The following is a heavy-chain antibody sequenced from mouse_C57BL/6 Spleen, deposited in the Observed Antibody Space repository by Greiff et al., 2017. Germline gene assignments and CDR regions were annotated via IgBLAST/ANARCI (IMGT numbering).Heavy chain of an antibody. CDR2: INPSSGYT. CDR1: GYTFTSYW. D-gene: IGHD2-2*01. V-gene: IGHV1-7*01. Sequence: VQLQASGAELAKPGASVKLSCKASGYTFTSYWMHWVKKRPGQGLEWIGYINPSSGYTKYNQKFKDKATLTAEQSSSTAYMHLSRLTYENSAVYYGARGRIYYGYVGYFDDWGKGTTLTVSS. CDR3: ARGRIYYGYVGYFDD. J-gene: IGHJ2*01.